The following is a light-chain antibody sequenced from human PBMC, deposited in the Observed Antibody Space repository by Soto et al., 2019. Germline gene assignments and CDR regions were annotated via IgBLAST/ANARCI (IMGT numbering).Light chain of an antibody. CDR1: SSDVGGYNY. CDR2: DVT. Sequence: QSALAQPASVSASPGQSITISCTGTSSDVGGYNYVSWYQQHPGKAPKLIIYDVTYRPFGVSNRFSGSKSGNTASLTISGLQTEDEADDYCSSYTSSSTLYVFGSGTKLTVL. J-gene: IGLJ1*01. CDR3: SSYTSSSTLYV. V-gene: IGLV2-14*01.